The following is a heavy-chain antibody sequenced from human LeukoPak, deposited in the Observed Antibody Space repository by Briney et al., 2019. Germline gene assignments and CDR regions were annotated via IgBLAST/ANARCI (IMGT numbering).Heavy chain of an antibody. CDR3: ARDRDEYYYYGMDV. CDR2: ISYDGSNK. Sequence: PGGSLRLSCAASGFRFSSYEMNWVRQAPGKGLEWVAVISYDGSNKYYADSVKGRFTISRDNSKNTLYLQMNSLRAEDTAVYYCARDRDEYYYYGMDVWGQGTTVTVSS. V-gene: IGHV3-30-3*01. D-gene: IGHD5-24*01. J-gene: IGHJ6*02. CDR1: GFRFSSYE.